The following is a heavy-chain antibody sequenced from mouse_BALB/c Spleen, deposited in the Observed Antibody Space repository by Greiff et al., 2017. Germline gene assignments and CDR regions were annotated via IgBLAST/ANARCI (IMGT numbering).Heavy chain of an antibody. CDR1: GYTFTDYW. D-gene: IGHD3-1*01. CDR2: IDTSDSYT. V-gene: IGHV1-69*01. Sequence: VQLQQPGAELVMPGASVKMSCKASGYTFTDYWMHWVKQRPGQGLEWIGAIDTSDSYTSYNQKFKGKATLTVDESSSTAYMQLSSLTSEDSAVYYCARGQLGNDYWGQGTTLTVSS. J-gene: IGHJ2*01. CDR3: ARGQLGNDY.